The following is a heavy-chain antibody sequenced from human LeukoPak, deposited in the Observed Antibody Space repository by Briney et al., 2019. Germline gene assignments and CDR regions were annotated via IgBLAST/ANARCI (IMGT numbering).Heavy chain of an antibody. Sequence: ASVKVSCKASGGSFSSYGFSWVRQAPGQGLEWMGGIIPVFGTANYAQKFQGRVTITADESTSTAYMELSNVRSEDTAVYYCXXXXRAVAFDAFDIWGQGTMVTVSS. V-gene: IGHV1-69*13. CDR2: IIPVFGTA. CDR1: GGSFSSYG. D-gene: IGHD6-19*01. CDR3: XXXXRAVAFDAFDI. J-gene: IGHJ3*02.